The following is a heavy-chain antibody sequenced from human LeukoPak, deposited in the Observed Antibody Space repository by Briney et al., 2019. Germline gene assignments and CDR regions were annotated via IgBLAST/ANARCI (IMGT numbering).Heavy chain of an antibody. CDR2: ISYDGSNK. Sequence: GRSLRLSCAASGFTFSTYAMHWVRQAPGKGLEWVAVISYDGSNKDYADSVKGRFTISRDNSKDTLYLQMNSLRAEDTAVYYCASHTDGGAFDIWGQGTMVTVSS. D-gene: IGHD3-10*01. V-gene: IGHV3-30-3*01. CDR1: GFTFSTYA. J-gene: IGHJ3*02. CDR3: ASHTDGGAFDI.